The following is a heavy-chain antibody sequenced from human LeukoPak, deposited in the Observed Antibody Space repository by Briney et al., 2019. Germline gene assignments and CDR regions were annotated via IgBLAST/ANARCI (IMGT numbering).Heavy chain of an antibody. CDR2: ISSSGNS. CDR3: ARAVFWSSYYTGTLVQHFFEY. J-gene: IGHJ4*02. CDR1: GVSIGNYY. V-gene: IGHV4-59*08. D-gene: IGHD3-3*01. Sequence: SETLSLTCTVSGVSIGNYYLTWIRQPPGKGLEWIGYISSSGNSNYNPSLKSRVTMSVDTSKNRFSLRLSSVTAADTAIYYCARAVFWSSYYTGTLVQHFFEYGRQGTLITVSS.